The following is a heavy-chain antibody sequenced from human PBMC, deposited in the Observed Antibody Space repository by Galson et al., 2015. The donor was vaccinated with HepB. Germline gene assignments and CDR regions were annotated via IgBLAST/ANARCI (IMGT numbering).Heavy chain of an antibody. J-gene: IGHJ3*02. CDR3: ARAPDGSYSNDAFDI. CDR2: TYYRSKWYN. V-gene: IGHV6-1*01. Sequence: CAISGDSVSSNSAAWNWIRQSPSGGLEWLGRTYYRSKWYNDYAVSVKSRITINPDTSKNQFSLQLNSVTPEDTAVYYCARAPDGSYSNDAFDIWGQGTMVTVSS. D-gene: IGHD1-26*01. CDR1: GDSVSSNSAA.